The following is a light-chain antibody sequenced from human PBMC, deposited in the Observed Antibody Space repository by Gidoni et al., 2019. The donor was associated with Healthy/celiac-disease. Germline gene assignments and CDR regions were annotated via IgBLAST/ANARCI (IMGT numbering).Light chain of an antibody. CDR3: SSYTSSSHVV. V-gene: IGLV2-14*01. CDR2: EVR. J-gene: IGLJ2*01. Sequence: QSALTQPASVSGSPGQSIPISCTGTSRDVGGYNYVSWYQQPPGTAPKLMIYEVRNRPSGVPDRFSGSKSGNTASLTISGLQAEDEADYYCSSYTSSSHVVFGGGTKLTVL. CDR1: SRDVGGYNY.